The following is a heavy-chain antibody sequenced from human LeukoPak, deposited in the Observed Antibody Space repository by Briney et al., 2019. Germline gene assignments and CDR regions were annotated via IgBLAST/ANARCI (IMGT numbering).Heavy chain of an antibody. CDR2: ISNIGDII. D-gene: IGHD3-16*02. J-gene: IGHJ4*02. V-gene: IGHV3-48*03. CDR1: GFTFSNYE. Sequence: PGGSLRLSCAASGFTFSNYEMNWVRQAPGKGLEWISHISNIGDIIHYADSVEGRFTISRDNAKNSLYLQMNSLRAEDTAVYYCAKVFSTRLRLGELSFDIWGQGTLVTVSS. CDR3: AKVFSTRLRLGELSFDI.